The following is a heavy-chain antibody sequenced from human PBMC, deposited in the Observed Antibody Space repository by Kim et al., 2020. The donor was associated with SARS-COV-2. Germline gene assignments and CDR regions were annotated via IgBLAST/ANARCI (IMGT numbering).Heavy chain of an antibody. J-gene: IGHJ4*02. CDR2: INAGNGNT. V-gene: IGHV1-3*01. Sequence: ASVKVSCKASGYTFTSYAMHWVRQAPGQRLEWMGWINAGNGNTKYSQKFQGRVTITRDTSASTAYMELSSLRSEDTAVYYCARGRIAAAGGGLDYWGQGTLVTVSS. D-gene: IGHD6-13*01. CDR1: GYTFTSYA. CDR3: ARGRIAAAGGGLDY.